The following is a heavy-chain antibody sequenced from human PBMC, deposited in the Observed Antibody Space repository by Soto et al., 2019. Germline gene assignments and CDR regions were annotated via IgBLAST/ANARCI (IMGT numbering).Heavy chain of an antibody. CDR3: ARRLDGGSHRGLDY. J-gene: IGHJ4*02. Sequence: GGSLRLSCAASGFTFSSYWMHWVRQAPGKGLVWVSRINSDGSSTSYADSVQGRFTISRDNAKKTLYLQMNSLRAEDTAVYYCARRLDGGSHRGLDYWGQGTLVTVSS. V-gene: IGHV3-74*01. CDR1: GFTFSSYW. D-gene: IGHD1-26*01. CDR2: INSDGSST.